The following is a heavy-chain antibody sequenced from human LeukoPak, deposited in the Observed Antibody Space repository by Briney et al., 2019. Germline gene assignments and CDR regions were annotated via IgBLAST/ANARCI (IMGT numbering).Heavy chain of an antibody. D-gene: IGHD5-24*01. J-gene: IGHJ6*02. CDR1: GFTFSSYE. CDR2: ISSGGSSI. Sequence: GGSLRLSSAASGFTFSSYEMNWVRQAPGKGLEWTSYISSGGSSIYYADSVKGRFTISRDSAKNSLYLQMNNLRAEDTAVYYCARRMAAIGSYGMDVWGQGTTVTVSS. V-gene: IGHV3-48*03. CDR3: ARRMAAIGSYGMDV.